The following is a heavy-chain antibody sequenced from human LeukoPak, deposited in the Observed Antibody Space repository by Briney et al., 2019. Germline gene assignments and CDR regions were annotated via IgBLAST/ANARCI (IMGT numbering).Heavy chain of an antibody. D-gene: IGHD6-6*01. Sequence: GGSLRLSCAASGFTFSSYTMNWVRQAPGKGLEWVSSISSSSSYIYYADSVKGRFTISRDNAKNSLYLQMNSLRAEDTAVYYCAASSVAARTDYWGQGTLVTVSS. J-gene: IGHJ4*02. CDR1: GFTFSSYT. CDR2: ISSSSSYI. CDR3: AASSVAARTDY. V-gene: IGHV3-21*01.